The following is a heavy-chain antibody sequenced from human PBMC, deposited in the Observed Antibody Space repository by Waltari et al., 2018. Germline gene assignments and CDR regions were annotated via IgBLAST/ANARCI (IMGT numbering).Heavy chain of an antibody. V-gene: IGHV4-39*01. J-gene: IGHJ4*02. CDR2: IYYSGST. CDR3: ARTYSSSGGFDY. Sequence: QLQLQESGPGLVTPSETLSLTCTVSGGSISSSSYYWGWIRQPPGKGLEWIGSIYYSGSTYYNPSLKSRVTISVDTSKNQFSLKLSSVTAADTAVYYCARTYSSSGGFDYWGQGTLVTVSS. CDR1: GGSISSSSYY. D-gene: IGHD6-6*01.